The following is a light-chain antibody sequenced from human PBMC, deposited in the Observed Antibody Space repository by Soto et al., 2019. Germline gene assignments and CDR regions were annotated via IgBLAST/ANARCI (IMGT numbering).Light chain of an antibody. J-gene: IGLJ1*01. V-gene: IGLV2-14*01. CDR1: RSDVGGYKF. Sequence: QSALTQPASVSGSPGQSITISCTGTRSDVGGYKFVSWFQQHPGKAPKLMIYEVTGRPSGVSNRFSGSKSGNTASLTISGLQADDEADYYCCSYTSSNTLVFGRGTKVTVL. CDR2: EVT. CDR3: CSYTSSNTLV.